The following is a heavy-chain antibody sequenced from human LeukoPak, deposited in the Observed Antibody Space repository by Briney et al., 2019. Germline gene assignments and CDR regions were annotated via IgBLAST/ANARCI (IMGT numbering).Heavy chain of an antibody. CDR1: GFTFSSFA. Sequence: GGSLRLSCVVSGFTFSSFAMTWVRQAPGRGLEWVSSIRGSGGSTDYADSVRGRFTISRDNSKNTLYLQMNSLRAEDTAIYYCSRDPNGDYVGAFDFQRWGQGTLVTVSS. V-gene: IGHV3-23*01. J-gene: IGHJ1*01. CDR2: IRGSGGST. D-gene: IGHD4-17*01. CDR3: SRDPNGDYVGAFDFQR.